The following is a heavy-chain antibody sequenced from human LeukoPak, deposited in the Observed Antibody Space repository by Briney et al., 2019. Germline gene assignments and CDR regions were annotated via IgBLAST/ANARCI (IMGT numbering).Heavy chain of an antibody. V-gene: IGHV6-1*01. D-gene: IGHD6-19*01. J-gene: IGHJ4*02. CDR1: GDSVSSNSAA. CDR2: TYYRSKWYN. CDR3: ARAAVAGGRGFDY. Sequence: SQTLSLTCAISGDSVSSNSAAWNWIRQSPPRGLEWLGRTYYRSKWYNDYAVSVKSRITINPDTSKNQFSLQLNSVTPEDTAVYYCARAAVAGGRGFDYWGQGTLVTVSS.